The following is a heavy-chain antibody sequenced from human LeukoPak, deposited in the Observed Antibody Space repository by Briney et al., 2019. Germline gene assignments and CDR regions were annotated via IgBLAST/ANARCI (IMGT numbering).Heavy chain of an antibody. CDR1: GDSISSYY. J-gene: IGHJ4*02. CDR2: IYESGRT. D-gene: IGHD1-14*01. V-gene: IGHV4-59*01. Sequence: PSETPSLTCTVSGDSISSYYWSWIRQPPGKGLEWIGYIYESGRTNHNPSLKSRVNISADTSKNQFSLKLSSVTAADTAVYYCARGGVTLDHWGQGTLVTVSS. CDR3: ARGGVTLDH.